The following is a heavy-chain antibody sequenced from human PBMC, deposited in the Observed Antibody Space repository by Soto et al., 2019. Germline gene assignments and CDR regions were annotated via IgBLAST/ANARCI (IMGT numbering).Heavy chain of an antibody. CDR3: TRQPTTADIVLWFGP. V-gene: IGHV4-39*01. Sequence: PSETLSLTSNVSVGPISSSRFYWSWIRQAPAKGREWSTNIFYSGSNYYNPSLASRVTVSVDTSKTQCSLMLSSLTAADAAVYYCTRQPTTADIVLWFGPWGKGTLVTVSS. CDR1: VGPISSSRFY. D-gene: IGHD2-15*01. J-gene: IGHJ5*02. CDR2: IFYSGSN.